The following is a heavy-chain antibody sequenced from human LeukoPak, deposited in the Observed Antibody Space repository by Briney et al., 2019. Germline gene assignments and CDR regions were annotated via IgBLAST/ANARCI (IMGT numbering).Heavy chain of an antibody. V-gene: IGHV1-69*05. CDR1: GGTVSSYA. Sequence: WASVKVSCKASGGTVSSYAISWVRQAPGQGLEWMGGIIPIFGTANYAQKFQGRVTITTDESTSTAYMELSSLRSEDTAVYYCARDEWLLGFFDYWGQGTLVTVSS. CDR2: IIPIFGTA. J-gene: IGHJ4*02. CDR3: ARDEWLLGFFDY. D-gene: IGHD3-3*01.